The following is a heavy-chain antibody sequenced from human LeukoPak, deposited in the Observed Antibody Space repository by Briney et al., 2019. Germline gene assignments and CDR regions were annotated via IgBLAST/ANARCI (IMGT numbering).Heavy chain of an antibody. CDR3: ARRTSYSDSSGYYHYFFDY. Sequence: GESLKISCKASGYSFTNTFIGWVRRMPGKGLEWMGVIYPGDSDTRYSPSFQGQVTISVDKSISTAYLQWSSLKASDTAMYYCARRTSYSDSSGYYHYFFDYWGQGTLVTVSS. D-gene: IGHD3-22*01. CDR2: IYPGDSDT. CDR1: GYSFTNTF. J-gene: IGHJ4*02. V-gene: IGHV5-51*01.